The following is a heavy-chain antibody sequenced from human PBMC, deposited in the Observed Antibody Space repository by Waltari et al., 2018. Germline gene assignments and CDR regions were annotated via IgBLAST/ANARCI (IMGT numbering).Heavy chain of an antibody. Sequence: EVQLVESGGGLVQPGGSLRLSCAASGFTFSDHYMDWLRQAPGKGLEWVGRTRNKANSYTTEYAASVKGRFTISRDDSKNSLYLQMNSLKTEDTAVYYCARDGDYGAFDIWGQGTMVTVSS. J-gene: IGHJ3*02. D-gene: IGHD4-17*01. CDR2: TRNKANSYTT. V-gene: IGHV3-72*01. CDR1: GFTFSDHY. CDR3: ARDGDYGAFDI.